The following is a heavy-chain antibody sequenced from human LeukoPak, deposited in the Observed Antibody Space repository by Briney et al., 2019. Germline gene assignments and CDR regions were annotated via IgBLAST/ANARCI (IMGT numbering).Heavy chain of an antibody. V-gene: IGHV5-51*01. CDR2: IYPGDSDT. CDR1: GYSFTSYW. J-gene: IGHJ4*02. CDR3: ARLPHYYDSSGYPYYFDY. D-gene: IGHD3-22*01. Sequence: GESLKISCKGSGYSFTSYWIGWVRQMPGKGLEWMGIIYPGDSDTRYGPSFQGQVTISADKSISTAYLQWSSLKASDTAMYYCARLPHYYDSSGYPYYFDYWGQGTLVTVSS.